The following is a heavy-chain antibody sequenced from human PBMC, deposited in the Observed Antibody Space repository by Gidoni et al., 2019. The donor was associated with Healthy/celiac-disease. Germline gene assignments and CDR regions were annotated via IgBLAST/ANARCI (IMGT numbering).Heavy chain of an antibody. J-gene: IGHJ3*02. Sequence: EVQLVESGGVVVQPGGSLRLSCAASGFTFDDYNMHWVRQSPGKGLEWVSLISWDGVITYYGDSVKGRFTISRDNSKNSLYLQMNSLRTEDTALYYCAEDYGSNGVFDMWGQGTMVTVSS. CDR2: ISWDGVIT. V-gene: IGHV3-43*01. CDR3: AEDYGSNGVFDM. D-gene: IGHD1-26*01. CDR1: GFTFDDYN.